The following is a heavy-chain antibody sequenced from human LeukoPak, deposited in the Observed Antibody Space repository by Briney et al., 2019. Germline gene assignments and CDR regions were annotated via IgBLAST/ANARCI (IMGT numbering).Heavy chain of an antibody. CDR1: GLSVGNNY. CDR3: AKGHSAYGTGYDC. CDR2: IYSSGST. Sequence: GGSLRLSCAASGLSVGNNYWSWVRQAPGKGLEWGSIIYSSGSTYYADSVKGRFTISRDNSKNTLYLQMNSLRAEDTAVYYCAKGHSAYGTGYDCWGQGTLVTVSS. J-gene: IGHJ4*02. D-gene: IGHD5-12*01. V-gene: IGHV3-53*01.